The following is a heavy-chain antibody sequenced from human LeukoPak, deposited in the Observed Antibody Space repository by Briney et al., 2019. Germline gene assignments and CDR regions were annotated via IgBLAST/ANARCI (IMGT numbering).Heavy chain of an antibody. CDR3: ATRGITVVNPHRTFDY. Sequence: ASVKVSCKVSGYTLTELSMHWVRQAPGKGLEWMGGFDPEDGETIYAQKFQGRVTMTEDTSTDTAYMELSSLRSEDTAVYYCATRGITVVNPHRTFDYGGQGTLVTVSS. CDR2: FDPEDGET. D-gene: IGHD4-23*01. CDR1: GYTLTELS. J-gene: IGHJ4*02. V-gene: IGHV1-24*01.